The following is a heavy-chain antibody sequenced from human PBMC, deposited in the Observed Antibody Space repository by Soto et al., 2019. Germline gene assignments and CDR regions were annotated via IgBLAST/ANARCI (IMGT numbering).Heavy chain of an antibody. Sequence: ASVKVSCKASAYTFTSYGISWVRQAPGQGLEWMGWISAYNGQTNYAQKFRGRVTITTDTSTSTAYMELRSLRSDDTAVYYCARAPRGNYGYPSYFDYWGQGTLVTVSS. CDR2: ISAYNGQT. D-gene: IGHD3-10*01. V-gene: IGHV1-18*01. CDR1: AYTFTSYG. J-gene: IGHJ4*02. CDR3: ARAPRGNYGYPSYFDY.